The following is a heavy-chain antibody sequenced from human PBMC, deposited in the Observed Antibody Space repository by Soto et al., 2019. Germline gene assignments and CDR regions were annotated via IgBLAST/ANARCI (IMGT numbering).Heavy chain of an antibody. V-gene: IGHV1-69*01. D-gene: IGHD3-9*01. Sequence: QVQLVQSGAEVKKAGSSVKVSRKVSGGTFSSYFINWVRQAPVQGLEWLGGIIPVFGTASYAEKFQGRVTLTADESTSTAYLELRSLRPDDTAVYYCARETPSAAAAYYYYGLDVWGQGTTVTGPS. J-gene: IGHJ6*02. CDR3: ARETPSAAAAYYYYGLDV. CDR2: IIPVFGTA. CDR1: GGTFSSYF.